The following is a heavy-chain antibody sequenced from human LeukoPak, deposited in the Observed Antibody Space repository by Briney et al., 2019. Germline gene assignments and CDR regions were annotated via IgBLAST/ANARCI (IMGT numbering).Heavy chain of an antibody. D-gene: IGHD2-2*01. CDR2: INPSGGST. V-gene: IGHV1-46*01. CDR1: GYTFTSYY. Sequence: ASVKVSRKASGYTFTSYYMHWVRQAPGQGLEWMGIINPSGGSTSYAQKFQGRVTMTRDTSTSTVYMELSSLRSEDTAVYYCARGEGLGCSSTSCYGDDVEFGPWGQGTLVTVSS. J-gene: IGHJ5*02. CDR3: ARGEGLGCSSTSCYGDDVEFGP.